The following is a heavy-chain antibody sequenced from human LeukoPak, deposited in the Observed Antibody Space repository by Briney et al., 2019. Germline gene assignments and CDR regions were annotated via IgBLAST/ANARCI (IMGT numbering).Heavy chain of an antibody. D-gene: IGHD2-2*01. CDR2: IRSKGYGATT. V-gene: IGHV3-49*04. Sequence: GGSLRLSCTTSGFTFGDYAMSWVRQAPGKGLEWVGFIRSKGYGATTEYAASVKGRFTISRDDSKSIAYLQMNSLKTEDTAVYYCTRGTGSTSISDYWGQGTLVTVSS. CDR1: GFTFGDYA. J-gene: IGHJ4*02. CDR3: TRGTGSTSISDY.